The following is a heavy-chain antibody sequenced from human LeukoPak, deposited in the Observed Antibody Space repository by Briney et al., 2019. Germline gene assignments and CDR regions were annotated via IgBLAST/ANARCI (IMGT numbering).Heavy chain of an antibody. CDR1: GFTFSSDA. CDR2: IRTDDIT. D-gene: IGHD6-19*01. Sequence: PGGSLRLSCAASGFTFSSDAMSWVRQTPGRGLEWVSAIRTDDITYYADSVNGRFTISRDNSKNTLYLQMNSLSAEDTAVYYCAKSGIAVADPDYWGQGTLVTVSS. CDR3: AKSGIAVADPDY. V-gene: IGHV3-23*01. J-gene: IGHJ4*02.